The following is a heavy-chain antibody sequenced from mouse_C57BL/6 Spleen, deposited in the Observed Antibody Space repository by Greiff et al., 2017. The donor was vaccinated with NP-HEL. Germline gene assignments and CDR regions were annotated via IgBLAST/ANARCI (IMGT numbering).Heavy chain of an antibody. D-gene: IGHD1-1*01. V-gene: IGHV1-81*01. CDR3: ARSSGTTVVATDY. J-gene: IGHJ2*01. Sequence: QVQLQQSGAELARPGASVKLSCKASGYTFTSYGISWVKQRTGPGLSLLGELYPRRGNTYYNEKFKGKAPLTADKSSSTAYMELRSLTSEDSAVYFCARSSGTTVVATDYWGQGTTLTVSS. CDR2: LYPRRGNT. CDR1: GYTFTSYG.